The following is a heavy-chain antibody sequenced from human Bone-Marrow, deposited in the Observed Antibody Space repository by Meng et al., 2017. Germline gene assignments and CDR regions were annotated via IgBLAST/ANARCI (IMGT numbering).Heavy chain of an antibody. J-gene: IGHJ4*02. CDR2: VSWNGSRT. D-gene: IGHD2-2*01. Sequence: GESLKISCAASGFTFSNSDMNWVRQAPGKGLEWVSGVSWNGSRTHYADSVKGRFTISRDNSKNTLYLQMNSLRAEDTAVYYCATLVVPAAMRVFDYWGQGTLVTVSS. CDR1: GFTFSNSD. CDR3: ATLVVPAAMRVFDY. V-gene: IGHV3-19*01.